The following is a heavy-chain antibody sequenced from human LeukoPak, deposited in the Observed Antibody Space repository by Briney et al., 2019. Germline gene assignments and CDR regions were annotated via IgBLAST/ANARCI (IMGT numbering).Heavy chain of an antibody. J-gene: IGHJ3*02. CDR3: ARYLIAVAFGAFDI. CDR1: GGSISSYY. Sequence: SETLSLTCTVSGGSISSYYWSWIRQPPGKGLEWIGYIYYSGSTNYNPSLKSRVTISVDTSKNQFSLKLSSVTAADTAVYYCARYLIAVAFGAFDIWGQGTMVTVSS. D-gene: IGHD6-19*01. V-gene: IGHV4-59*01. CDR2: IYYSGST.